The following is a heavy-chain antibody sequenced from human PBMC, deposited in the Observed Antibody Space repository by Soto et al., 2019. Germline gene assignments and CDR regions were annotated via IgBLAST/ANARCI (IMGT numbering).Heavy chain of an antibody. CDR1: GFAVSSKY. Sequence: EVQLVESGGGLIQPGGSLRLSCAASGFAVSSKYMTWVRQAPGKGLEWVSVVYGCGTTYYADSVTGRVTISRDTSKNTLYLQMNSLRAEDTAVYYCVRTTGWPGFDFWGQGTLVTVSS. D-gene: IGHD6-19*01. CDR2: VYGCGTT. J-gene: IGHJ4*02. CDR3: VRTTGWPGFDF. V-gene: IGHV3-53*01.